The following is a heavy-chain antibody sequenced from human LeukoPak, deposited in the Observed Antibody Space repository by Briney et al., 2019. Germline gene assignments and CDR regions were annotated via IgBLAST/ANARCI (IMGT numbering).Heavy chain of an antibody. D-gene: IGHD3-22*01. CDR1: GFTFSSYE. CDR2: ISSSGSTI. Sequence: PGGSLRLSCAASGFTFSSYEMNWVRQAPGKGLEWVSYISSSGSTIYYADSVKGRFTISRDNAKNSLYLQTNSLRAEDTAVYYCARDPRLVVIGAFDIWGQGTMVTVSS. V-gene: IGHV3-48*03. CDR3: ARDPRLVVIGAFDI. J-gene: IGHJ3*02.